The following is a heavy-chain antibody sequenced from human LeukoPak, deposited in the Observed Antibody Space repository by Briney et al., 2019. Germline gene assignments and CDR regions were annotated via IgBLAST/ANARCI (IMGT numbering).Heavy chain of an antibody. Sequence: GGSLRLSCAASGFTFSSYSMNWVRQAPGKGLEWVSYITSSSDTIYYADSVKGRFTISRDNAKNSLYLQMNSLRAEDTAVYYCARPLYSSSSNPFEYWGQGTLVTVSS. CDR2: ITSSSDTI. V-gene: IGHV3-48*04. CDR3: ARPLYSSSSNPFEY. CDR1: GFTFSSYS. D-gene: IGHD6-6*01. J-gene: IGHJ4*02.